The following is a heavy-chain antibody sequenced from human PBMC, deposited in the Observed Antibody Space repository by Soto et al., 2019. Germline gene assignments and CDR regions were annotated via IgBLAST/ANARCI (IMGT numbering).Heavy chain of an antibody. V-gene: IGHV4-31*03. J-gene: IGHJ6*02. CDR1: GGSISSGGYY. D-gene: IGHD6-6*01. CDR3: VRDVSEYSNSYGMXV. Sequence: PSETLSLTCTVSGGSISSGGYYWSWIRQHPGKGLEWIGYIYYSGSTYYNPSLKSRVTISVDTSKNQFSLKLSSVTAADTAVYYCVRDVSEYSNSYGMXVWSQGTTVTVSS. CDR2: IYYSGST.